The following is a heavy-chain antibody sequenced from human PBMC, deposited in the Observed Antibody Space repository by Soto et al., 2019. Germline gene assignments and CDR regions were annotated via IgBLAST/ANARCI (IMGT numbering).Heavy chain of an antibody. CDR3: VKDESINWYSGHFRH. CDR1: GFTFDDYT. J-gene: IGHJ1*01. V-gene: IGHV3-9*01. D-gene: IGHD6-13*01. CDR2: INWNSGSI. Sequence: GGSLRLSCAASGFTFDDYTMHWVRQVPGKGLEWVSGINWNSGSIGYADSVKGRFAISRDNAKNSLHLQMNSLRAEDTAFYYCVKDESINWYSGHFRHWGQGTLVTVSS.